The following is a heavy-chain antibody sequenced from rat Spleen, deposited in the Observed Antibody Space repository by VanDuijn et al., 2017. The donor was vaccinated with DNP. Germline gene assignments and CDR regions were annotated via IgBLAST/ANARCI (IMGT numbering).Heavy chain of an antibody. CDR1: GFPFTSSY. Sequence: QVQLQQSGAELAKPGSSVKISCKASGFPFTSSYIGWIKQTTGQGLEFIGYINTGSGDTNFNEKFKGKATLTVDKSSSTAFLQLNSLTPDDSAVYYCARGSRVWFAYWGQGTLVTVSS. CDR3: ARGSRVWFAY. CDR2: INTGSGDT. V-gene: IGHV1-43*01. J-gene: IGHJ3*01. D-gene: IGHD1-11*01.